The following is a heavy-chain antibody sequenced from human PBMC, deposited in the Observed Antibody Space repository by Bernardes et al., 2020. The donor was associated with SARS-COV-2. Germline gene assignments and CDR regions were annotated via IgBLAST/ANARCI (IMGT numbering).Heavy chain of an antibody. J-gene: IGHJ6*02. CDR3: ARDHLRDYDFWSGYTNYYYYGMDV. V-gene: IGHV4-59*01. CDR1: GGSISSYY. Sequence: SEPLSLTCTVSGGSISSYYWSWIRQPPGKGLEWIGYIYYSGSTNYNPSLKSRVTISVDTSKNQFSLKLSSVTAADTAVYYCARDHLRDYDFWSGYTNYYYYGMDVWGQGTTVTVSS. CDR2: IYYSGST. D-gene: IGHD3-3*01.